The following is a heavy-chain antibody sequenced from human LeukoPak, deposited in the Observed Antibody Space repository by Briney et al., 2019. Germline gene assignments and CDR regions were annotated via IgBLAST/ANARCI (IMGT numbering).Heavy chain of an antibody. CDR3: ARGRGCSGGTCYFDS. J-gene: IGHJ4*02. D-gene: IGHD2-15*01. CDR1: GFIFRNYG. Sequence: GSLRLSCAASGFIFRNYGMHWVRQAPGKGLEWVAIIWSDGSNYYYADSVKGRFAISRDISKNTLYLQMNSLRAEDTAVYYCARGRGCSGGTCYFDSWGQGTQVTVSS. CDR2: IWSDGSNY. V-gene: IGHV3-33*01.